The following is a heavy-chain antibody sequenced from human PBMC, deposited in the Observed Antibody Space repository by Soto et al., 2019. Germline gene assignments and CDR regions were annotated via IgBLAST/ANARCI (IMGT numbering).Heavy chain of an antibody. CDR1: GFTFSTYA. Sequence: PGGSLRLSCAASGFTFSTYAMNWVRQAPGKGLEWVSNIGGSGRNTYYAESVKGRFTISRDNLKSTVHLQMNSLRAEDTALYYCTKASADRHHMDVWGQGTTVTVSS. CDR3: TKASADRHHMDV. V-gene: IGHV3-23*01. J-gene: IGHJ6*02. CDR2: IGGSGRNT.